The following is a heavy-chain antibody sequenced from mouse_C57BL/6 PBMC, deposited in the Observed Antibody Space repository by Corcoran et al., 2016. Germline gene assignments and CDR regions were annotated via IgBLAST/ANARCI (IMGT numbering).Heavy chain of an antibody. V-gene: IGHV1-26*01. Sequence: EVQLQQSGPELVKPGASVKISCKASGYTFTDYYMNWVKQSHGKSLEWIGDINPNNGGTSYNQKFKGKATLTVDKSSSTAYMELRSLTSEDSAVYYCARRGDYYGSSYCYWYFDVWGTGTTVTVSS. D-gene: IGHD1-1*01. CDR2: INPNNGGT. CDR3: ARRGDYYGSSYCYWYFDV. J-gene: IGHJ1*03. CDR1: GYTFTDYY.